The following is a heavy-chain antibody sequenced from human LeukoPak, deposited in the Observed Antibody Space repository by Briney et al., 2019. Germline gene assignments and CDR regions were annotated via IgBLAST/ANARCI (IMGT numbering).Heavy chain of an antibody. CDR2: ISSSGST. D-gene: IGHD2-15*01. Sequence: PSETLSLTCTVSGYSISSGYYWGWIRQPPGKGLEWIGYISSSGSTTFSPSLKSRVTISVDTSKNQFSLRLNSVTAADTAVYYCARHQAAGMENWFDPWGQGTLVTVSS. V-gene: IGHV4-38-2*02. CDR3: ARHQAAGMENWFDP. CDR1: GYSISSGYY. J-gene: IGHJ5*02.